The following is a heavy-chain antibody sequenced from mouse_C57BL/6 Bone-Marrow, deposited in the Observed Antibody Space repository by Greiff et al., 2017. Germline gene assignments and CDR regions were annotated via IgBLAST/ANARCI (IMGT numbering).Heavy chain of an antibody. CDR1: GYTFTSYW. J-gene: IGHJ4*01. Sequence: QVQLQQPGAELVRPGSSVKLSCKASGYTFTSYWMDWVKQRPGQGLEWIGNIYPSDSETHYNQKFKDKATLTVDKSASTAYMQLSSLTSEDSAVYYCARKVTDYAMDYWGQGTSVTVSS. CDR3: ARKVTDYAMDY. V-gene: IGHV1-61*01. D-gene: IGHD2-13*01. CDR2: IYPSDSET.